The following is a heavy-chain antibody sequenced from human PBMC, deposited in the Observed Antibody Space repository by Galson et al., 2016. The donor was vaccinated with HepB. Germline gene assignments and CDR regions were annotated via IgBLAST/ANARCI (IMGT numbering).Heavy chain of an antibody. D-gene: IGHD4-23*01. CDR3: VSPLHNDGNSGMAFDI. Sequence: SLRLSCADSRFTFSSYWMHWVRQVPGKGPVWVSVISGDASGTRYADSVKGRFTISRDNTKNTLYLQMNSLRADDTAVYYCVSPLHNDGNSGMAFDICGQGTMVTVSS. V-gene: IGHV3-74*01. CDR2: ISGDASGT. J-gene: IGHJ3*02. CDR1: RFTFSSYW.